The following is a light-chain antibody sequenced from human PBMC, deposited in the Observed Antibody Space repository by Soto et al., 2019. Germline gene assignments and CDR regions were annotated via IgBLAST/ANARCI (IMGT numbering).Light chain of an antibody. CDR3: MQALQTSFT. CDR2: LGS. Sequence: DIVMTQSPLSLPVTPGEPASISCRSSQSLLHSNGYNYLDWYLQKPGQSPQLLIYLGSNRASGVPDRFSGSGSRTDFTLKISRVEAEDVGVYYCMQALQTSFTLGPGNKVDIK. J-gene: IGKJ3*01. V-gene: IGKV2-28*01. CDR1: QSLLHSNGYNY.